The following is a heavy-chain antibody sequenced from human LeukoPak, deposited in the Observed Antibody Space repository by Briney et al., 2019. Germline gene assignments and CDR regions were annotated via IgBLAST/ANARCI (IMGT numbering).Heavy chain of an antibody. CDR2: ISSSSSYI. J-gene: IGHJ4*02. Sequence: GGSLRLSCAASGFTFSSYSMNWVRQAPGKGLEWVSSISSSSSYIYYADSVKGRFTISRDNAKNSLYLQMNSLRAEDTAVYYCARDGASITMIVVVISYFGYWGQGTLVTVSS. V-gene: IGHV3-21*01. CDR1: GFTFSSYS. D-gene: IGHD3-22*01. CDR3: ARDGASITMIVVVISYFGY.